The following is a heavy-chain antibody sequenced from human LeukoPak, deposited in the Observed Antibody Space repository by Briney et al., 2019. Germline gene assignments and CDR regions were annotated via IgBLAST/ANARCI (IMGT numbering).Heavy chain of an antibody. CDR1: GYTLSSYY. D-gene: IGHD6-13*01. Sequence: ASVKVSCKASGYTLSSYYMHWIRQAPGQGLEWMGLINPSGSITTYAQKFQGRVTVTRDTSTSTVYMELRSLRSEDTAVYYCAREPTLAALTVDNWFAPGGQGTLVTVSS. V-gene: IGHV1-46*01. CDR2: INPSGSIT. J-gene: IGHJ5*02. CDR3: AREPTLAALTVDNWFAP.